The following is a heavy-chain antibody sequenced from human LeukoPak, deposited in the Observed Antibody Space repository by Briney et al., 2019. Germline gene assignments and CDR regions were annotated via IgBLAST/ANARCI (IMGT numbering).Heavy chain of an antibody. J-gene: IGHJ4*02. CDR3: ARWLYYYDSSGYEVGYFDY. V-gene: IGHV3-13*01. Sequence: QAGGSLRLSCAASGVTFSSYDMHWVRQATGKGLEWVSSIGTAGDTYYPGSVKGRFTISRENAKNSLYLQMNSLRAGDTAVYYCARWLYYYDSSGYEVGYFDYWGQGTLVTVSS. D-gene: IGHD3-22*01. CDR2: IGTAGDT. CDR1: GVTFSSYD.